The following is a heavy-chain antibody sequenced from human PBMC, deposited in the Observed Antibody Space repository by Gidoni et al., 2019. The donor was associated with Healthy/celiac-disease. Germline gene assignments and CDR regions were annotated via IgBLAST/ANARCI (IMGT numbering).Heavy chain of an antibody. Sequence: QVQLQQCGAGLLKPSETLSLTCALYRGSFRGYYWTWIRQPPGKGLEWIGEINHSGSTNYNPSLKSRVTISVDTSKNQFSLKLSSVTAADTAVYYCARGDYYGSGSYYRGYYYYYGMDVWGQGTTVTVSS. CDR3: ARGDYYGSGSYYRGYYYYYGMDV. J-gene: IGHJ6*02. D-gene: IGHD3-10*01. CDR1: RGSFRGYY. CDR2: INHSGST. V-gene: IGHV4-34*01.